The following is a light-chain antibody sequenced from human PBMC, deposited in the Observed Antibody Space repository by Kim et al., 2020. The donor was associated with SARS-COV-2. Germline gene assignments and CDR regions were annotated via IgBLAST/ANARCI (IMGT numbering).Light chain of an antibody. V-gene: IGKV3-15*01. Sequence: EIVMMQTPATLSVSPGERATLSFRASQSFSTNLAWYQQKPGQAPRLLIYGASTRATGVPGRFSGSGSGTDFTLTISSLQSEDFAAYYCQHYVNWPSFGQGTRLEIK. J-gene: IGKJ5*01. CDR1: QSFSTN. CDR3: QHYVNWPS. CDR2: GAS.